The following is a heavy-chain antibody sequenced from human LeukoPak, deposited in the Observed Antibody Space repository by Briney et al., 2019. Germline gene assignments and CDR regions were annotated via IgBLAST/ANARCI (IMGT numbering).Heavy chain of an antibody. D-gene: IGHD6-19*01. CDR3: ARRREIAVAGTEVYWFDP. CDR1: GSRFTSYR. J-gene: IGHJ5*02. V-gene: IGHV5-51*01. Sequence: GESLKISCKGSGSRFTSYRIGWVRPMPGKGLGWMGIIYPGDSDTRYSPSFQGQVTISADKSISTAYLQWSSLKASDTAMYYCARRREIAVAGTEVYWFDPWGQGTLVTVSS. CDR2: IYPGDSDT.